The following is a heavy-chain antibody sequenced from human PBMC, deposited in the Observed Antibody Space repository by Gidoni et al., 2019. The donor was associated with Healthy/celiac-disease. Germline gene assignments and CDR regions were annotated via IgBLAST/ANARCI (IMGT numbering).Heavy chain of an antibody. CDR1: GYTFTSYY. Sequence: VQLVQSGAEVKKPGASVKVSCKASGYTFTSYYMHWVRQAPGQGLEWMGIINPSGGSTSYAQKFQGRVTMTRDTSTSTVYMELSSLRSEDTAVYYCAREQLEYSSSSGFDYWGQGTLVTVSS. CDR2: INPSGGST. J-gene: IGHJ4*02. V-gene: IGHV1-46*01. CDR3: AREQLEYSSSSGFDY. D-gene: IGHD6-6*01.